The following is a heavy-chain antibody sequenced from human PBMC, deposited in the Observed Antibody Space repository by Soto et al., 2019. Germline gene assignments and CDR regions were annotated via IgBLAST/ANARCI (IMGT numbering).Heavy chain of an antibody. Sequence: QAQLVQSGAEVKKPGSSVKVSCRASGGTLRNFAINWVRQAPGQGLEWMGAIISIFDRPVYAQKFQGRVNFTADESTSTAYVELSSLTSEDTAVYYCARRGFCSGGQCWPIWFDLWGQGTLVTVSS. D-gene: IGHD2-15*01. CDR1: GGTLRNFA. J-gene: IGHJ5*02. V-gene: IGHV1-69*01. CDR3: ARRGFCSGGQCWPIWFDL. CDR2: IISIFDRP.